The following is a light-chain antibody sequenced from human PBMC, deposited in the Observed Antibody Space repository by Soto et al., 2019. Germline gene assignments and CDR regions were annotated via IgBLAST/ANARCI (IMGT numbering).Light chain of an antibody. Sequence: QSALTQPPSASGSPGQSFTISCSGDCGDVGAYDYVSWYQQHPGKAPKLLIYEVFRRPSGVPDRFSGSKSGNTASLTVSGLQAEDESDYYCSSYAGNYNLVFGGGTKLTVL. CDR3: SSYAGNYNLV. V-gene: IGLV2-8*01. J-gene: IGLJ3*02. CDR2: EVF. CDR1: CGDVGAYDY.